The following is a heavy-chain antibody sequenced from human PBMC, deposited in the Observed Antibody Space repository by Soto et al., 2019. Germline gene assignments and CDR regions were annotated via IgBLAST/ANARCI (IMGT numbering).Heavy chain of an antibody. CDR1: RFNFYIYA. D-gene: IGHD3-10*01. J-gene: IGHJ3*02. Sequence: GGSLRLSCAAPRFNFYIYAMSWVRQAPGKGLEWVSAISGSGGSTYYADSVKGRFTISRDNSKNTLYLQMNSLRAEDTAVYYCAKPGGILSGSHDAFDIWGQGTMVTVSS. CDR2: ISGSGGST. CDR3: AKPGGILSGSHDAFDI. V-gene: IGHV3-23*01.